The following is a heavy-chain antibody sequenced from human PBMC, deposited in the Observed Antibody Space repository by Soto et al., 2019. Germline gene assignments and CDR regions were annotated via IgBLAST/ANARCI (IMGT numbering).Heavy chain of an antibody. Sequence: ASVKVSCKASGYTFTSYGISWVRQAPGQGLEWMGWISAYNGNTNYAQKLQGRVTMTTGTSTSTAYMELRSLRSDDTAVYYCARAPYYYGSGSYYQVDYWGQGTLVTVSS. V-gene: IGHV1-18*04. J-gene: IGHJ4*02. D-gene: IGHD3-10*01. CDR1: GYTFTSYG. CDR3: ARAPYYYGSGSYYQVDY. CDR2: ISAYNGNT.